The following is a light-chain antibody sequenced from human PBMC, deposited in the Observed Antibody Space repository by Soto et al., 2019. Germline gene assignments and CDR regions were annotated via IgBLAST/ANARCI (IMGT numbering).Light chain of an antibody. V-gene: IGLV2-8*01. J-gene: IGLJ1*01. Sequence: QSALTQPPSASGSAGQSVTISCTGTSTDGGGYNYVSWYQQHPGKAPKLMIYEVSKRPSGVPDRFSGSKSGNTASLTVSGLQAEDEADYYCSLYAGNNIHYVFGTGTKLTVL. CDR2: EVS. CDR3: SLYAGNNIHYV. CDR1: STDGGGYNY.